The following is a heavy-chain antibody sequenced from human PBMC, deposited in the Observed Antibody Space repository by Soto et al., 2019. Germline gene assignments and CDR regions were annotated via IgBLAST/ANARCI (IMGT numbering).Heavy chain of an antibody. J-gene: IGHJ6*02. CDR1: GFTFSSYG. Sequence: PGGSLRLSCAASGFTFSSYGMHWVRQAPGKGLEWVAVIWYDGSNKYYADSVKGRFTISRDNSKSTLYLQMNSLRAEDTAVYYCARGSLIEDSGYDHLFRYYGMDVWGQGTTVTVSS. D-gene: IGHD5-12*01. CDR3: ARGSLIEDSGYDHLFRYYGMDV. CDR2: IWYDGSNK. V-gene: IGHV3-33*01.